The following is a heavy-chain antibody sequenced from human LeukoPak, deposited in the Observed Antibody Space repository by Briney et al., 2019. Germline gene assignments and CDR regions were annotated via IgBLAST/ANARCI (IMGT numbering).Heavy chain of an antibody. V-gene: IGHV3-48*04. Sequence: PGGSLRLSCAASGFTFSSYNMNWVRQAPGKGLEWVSYISSSSSTIYYADSVKGRFTISRDNAKNSLYLQMNSLRAEDTAVYYCARRVWFGELGYFDYWGQGSLVTVSP. D-gene: IGHD3-10*01. CDR3: ARRVWFGELGYFDY. CDR2: ISSSSSTI. J-gene: IGHJ4*02. CDR1: GFTFSSYN.